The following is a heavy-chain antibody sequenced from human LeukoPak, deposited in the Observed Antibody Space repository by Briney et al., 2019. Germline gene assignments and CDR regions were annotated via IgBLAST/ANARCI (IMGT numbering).Heavy chain of an antibody. CDR1: GGSISSYY. CDR2: IYYSGST. Sequence: SETLSLTCTVSGGSISSYYWSWIRQPPRKGLECIWYIYYSGSTNYNPSLKSRVTISVDTSKNQFSLKLSSVTAADTAVYYCARGLSNYYYDNPYYFDYWGQGTLVTVSS. V-gene: IGHV4-59*01. J-gene: IGHJ4*02. D-gene: IGHD3-22*01. CDR3: ARGLSNYYYDNPYYFDY.